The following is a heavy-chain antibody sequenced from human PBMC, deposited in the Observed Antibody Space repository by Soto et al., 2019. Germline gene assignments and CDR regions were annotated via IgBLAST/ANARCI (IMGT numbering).Heavy chain of an antibody. Sequence: SETLSLTCTVSGGSISSYYWSWIRQPPGKGLEWIGYIYYSGSTNYNPSLKSRVTISVDTSKNQFSLKLSSVTAADTAVYYCARVESQWLVFDYWGQGTLVTVSS. CDR1: GGSISSYY. CDR2: IYYSGST. V-gene: IGHV4-59*01. J-gene: IGHJ4*02. D-gene: IGHD6-19*01. CDR3: ARVESQWLVFDY.